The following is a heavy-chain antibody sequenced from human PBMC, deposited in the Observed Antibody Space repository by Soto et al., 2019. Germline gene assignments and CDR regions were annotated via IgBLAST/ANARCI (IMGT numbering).Heavy chain of an antibody. CDR1: GFTFSSYG. J-gene: IGHJ3*02. D-gene: IGHD2-15*01. CDR3: ATPLPDNDAFDI. CDR2: IWYDGSNK. V-gene: IGHV3-33*01. Sequence: PGGSLRLSCAASGFTFSSYGMHWVRQAPGKGLEWAAVIWYDGSNKYYADSVKGRFTISRDNSKNTLYLQMNSLRAEDTAVYYCATPLPDNDAFDIWGQGTMVTVSS.